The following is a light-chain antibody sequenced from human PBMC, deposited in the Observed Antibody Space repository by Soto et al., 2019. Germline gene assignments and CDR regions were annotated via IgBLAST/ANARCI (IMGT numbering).Light chain of an antibody. J-gene: IGKJ4*01. CDR2: DAS. CDR1: QSISTY. Sequence: EIVLTQSPATLSLSPGERATLSCKASQSISTYLAWYQQKPGQAPRLLIYDASNRATGVPARFTGSVSETDFTLTINSLVPEDFAVYYCQQRRNWPLTFGGGTKVEIK. CDR3: QQRRNWPLT. V-gene: IGKV3-11*01.